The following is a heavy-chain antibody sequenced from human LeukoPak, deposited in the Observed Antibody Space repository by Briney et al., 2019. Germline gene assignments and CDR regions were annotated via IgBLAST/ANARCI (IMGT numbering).Heavy chain of an antibody. D-gene: IGHD2/OR15-2a*01. V-gene: IGHV3-21*01. J-gene: IGHJ4*02. CDR2: ISNRGTYI. Sequence: GGSLRLSWAASGFTLSSYSINWVRQAPGKGLEWVSSISNRGTYIYYADSVRGRFTVSRDNAGNSLSLQMDSLRVEDTAVYYCTRELLSLQQGLDYWGQGTLVTVSS. CDR1: GFTLSSYS. CDR3: TRELLSLQQGLDY.